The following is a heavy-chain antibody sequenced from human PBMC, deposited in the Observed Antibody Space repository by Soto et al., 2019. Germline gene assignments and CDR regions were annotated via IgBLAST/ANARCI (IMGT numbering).Heavy chain of an antibody. V-gene: IGHV1-8*01. Sequence: QVQLVQSGAEVKKPGASVKVSCKASGYTFSSYDINWVRQATGQGLEWMGWMNPNSGNTDYTQRFQGRVTMTRDTSISTAYMELRGLTSEDAAVYYWARGDYTGGWGGGADWGQGSLVTVSS. J-gene: IGHJ4*02. CDR2: MNPNSGNT. CDR1: GYTFSSYD. CDR3: ARGDYTGGWGGGAD. D-gene: IGHD3-3*01.